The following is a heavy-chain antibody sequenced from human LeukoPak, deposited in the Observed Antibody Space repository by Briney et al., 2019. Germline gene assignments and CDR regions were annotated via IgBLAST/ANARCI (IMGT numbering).Heavy chain of an antibody. CDR2: ISGSGGST. CDR1: GFTFSSYA. CDR3: AKDLWVAAAAGSCLDY. D-gene: IGHD6-13*01. V-gene: IGHV3-23*01. J-gene: IGHJ4*02. Sequence: GGSLRLSCAASGFTFSSYAMSWVRQAPGKGLEWVSAISGSGGSTYYADSVKGRFTISRDNSKNTLYLQMNSLRAEDTAVYYCAKDLWVAAAAGSCLDYWGQGTLATVSS.